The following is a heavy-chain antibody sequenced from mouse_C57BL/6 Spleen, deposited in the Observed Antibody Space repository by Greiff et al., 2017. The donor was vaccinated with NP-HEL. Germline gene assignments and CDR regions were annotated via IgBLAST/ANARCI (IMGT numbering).Heavy chain of an antibody. CDR2: INPYNGGT. Sequence: VQLKESGPVLVKPGASVKMSCKASGYTFTDYYMNWVKQSHGKSLEWIGVINPYNGGTSYNQKFKGKATLTVDKSSSTAYMELNSLTSEDSAVYYCARERFYAMDYWGQGTSVTVSS. CDR3: ARERFYAMDY. V-gene: IGHV1-19*01. CDR1: GYTFTDYY. J-gene: IGHJ4*01.